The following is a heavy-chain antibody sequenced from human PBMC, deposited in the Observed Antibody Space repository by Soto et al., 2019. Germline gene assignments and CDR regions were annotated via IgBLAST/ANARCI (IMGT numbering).Heavy chain of an antibody. CDR3: ARSGSTIFGVVSRDIFDY. D-gene: IGHD3-3*01. CDR1: GGSISSGGYY. J-gene: IGHJ4*02. CDR2: IYYSGST. Sequence: SETLSLTCTVSGGSISSGGYYWSWIRQHPGKGLEWIGYIYYSGSTYYNPSLKSRVTISVDTSKNQFSLKLSSVTAADTAVYYCARSGSTIFGVVSRDIFDYWGQGTLVTVSS. V-gene: IGHV4-31*03.